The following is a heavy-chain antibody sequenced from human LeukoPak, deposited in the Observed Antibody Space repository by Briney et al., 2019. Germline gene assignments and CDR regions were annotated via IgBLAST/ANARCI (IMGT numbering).Heavy chain of an antibody. CDR2: INSDGSST. Sequence: GGSLRLSCAASGFTFSSYWMHWVRQAPGKGLVWVSRINSDGSSTSYADSVKGRFTVSRDNAKNTLYLQMNSLRAEDTAVYYCARDLRYDYVWGSYRWNEGFDYWGQGTLVTVSS. V-gene: IGHV3-74*01. CDR3: ARDLRYDYVWGSYRWNEGFDY. CDR1: GFTFSSYW. D-gene: IGHD3-16*02. J-gene: IGHJ4*02.